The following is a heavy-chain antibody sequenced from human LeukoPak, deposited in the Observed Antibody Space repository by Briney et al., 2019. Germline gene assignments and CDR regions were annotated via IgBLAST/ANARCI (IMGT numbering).Heavy chain of an antibody. CDR1: GFTFSDYY. J-gene: IGHJ2*01. CDR3: ARDRYYFGSGSYPWYFDL. V-gene: IGHV3-11*04. D-gene: IGHD3-10*01. CDR2: ISSSGSTI. Sequence: GGSLRLSCAASGFTFSDYYMSWIRQAPGKGLEWVSYISSSGSTIYYADSVKGRFTISRDNGRNSMYLQMNSLRAEDTAVYYCARDRYYFGSGSYPWYFDLWGRGTLVTVSS.